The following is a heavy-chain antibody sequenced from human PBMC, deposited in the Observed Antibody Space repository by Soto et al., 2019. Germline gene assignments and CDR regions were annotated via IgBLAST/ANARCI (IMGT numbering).Heavy chain of an antibody. CDR1: VDTFTRYG. CDR2: IRAYNGNT. CDR3: ARLIAAPGTTSDN. V-gene: IGHV1-18*01. Sequence: QVQLVQSGAEVKKPGASVKVSCKASVDTFTRYGICWVRQAPGQGLEWMGWIRAYNGNTNYAQKLQGRVTMTTDTSTSTAYMELRSLRSDDTAVYYCARLIAAPGTTSDNWGQGTLVTVSS. D-gene: IGHD6-13*01. J-gene: IGHJ4*02.